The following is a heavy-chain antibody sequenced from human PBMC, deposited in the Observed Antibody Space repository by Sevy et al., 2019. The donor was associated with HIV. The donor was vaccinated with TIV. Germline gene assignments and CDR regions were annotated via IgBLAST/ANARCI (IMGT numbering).Heavy chain of an antibody. CDR2: ISSSSSTI. CDR1: GFTFSSYS. Sequence: GGSLRLSCAASGFTFSSYSMNWVRQAPGKGLEWVSCISSSSSTIYYADSVKGRFTISRDNAKNSLYLQMNSLRAEDTAVYYCARGSAFADYWGQGTLVTVSS. V-gene: IGHV3-48*01. J-gene: IGHJ4*02. CDR3: ARGSAFADY. D-gene: IGHD6-19*01.